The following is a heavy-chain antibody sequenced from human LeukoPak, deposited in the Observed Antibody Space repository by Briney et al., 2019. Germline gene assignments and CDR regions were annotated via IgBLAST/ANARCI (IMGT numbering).Heavy chain of an antibody. CDR1: GDTFTSYD. Sequence: ASAKISCKASGDTFTSYDINCGRQDTGEGLEWRGWMNPNSGNTSYAQKFQGRVTMTRNTSISTAYMELSSLRSEDTAVYYCARVFPYYDFWSGYRNWFDPWGQGTLVTVSS. V-gene: IGHV1-8*01. J-gene: IGHJ5*02. D-gene: IGHD3-3*01. CDR2: MNPNSGNT. CDR3: ARVFPYYDFWSGYRNWFDP.